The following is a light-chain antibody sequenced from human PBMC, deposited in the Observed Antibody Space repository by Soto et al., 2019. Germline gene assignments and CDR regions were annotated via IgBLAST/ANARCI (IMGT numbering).Light chain of an antibody. CDR3: SSYTSSSIDYV. CDR1: SSDVGGYNY. CDR2: EVS. J-gene: IGLJ1*01. Sequence: QSALTQPASVSGSPGQSITISCTGTSSDVGGYNYVSWYQQHPGKAPKLMIYEVSNWPSGVSNRFSGSKSGNTASLTISWLQAEDGADYYCSSYTSSSIDYVFGTGTKLTVL. V-gene: IGLV2-14*01.